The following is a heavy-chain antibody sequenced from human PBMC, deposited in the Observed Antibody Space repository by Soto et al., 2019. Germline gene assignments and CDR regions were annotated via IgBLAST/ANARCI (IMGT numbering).Heavy chain of an antibody. D-gene: IGHD2-15*01. CDR2: IYHSGST. V-gene: IGHV4-30-2*01. Sequence: LSLTCAVSGGSISSGGYSWSWIRQPPGKGLEWIGYIYHSGSTYYNPSLKSRVTISVDRSKNQFSLKLSSVTAADTAVYYCARGEGGYCSGGSCYPPGYWFDPWGQGTLVTVSS. CDR1: GGSISSGGYS. CDR3: ARGEGGYCSGGSCYPPGYWFDP. J-gene: IGHJ5*02.